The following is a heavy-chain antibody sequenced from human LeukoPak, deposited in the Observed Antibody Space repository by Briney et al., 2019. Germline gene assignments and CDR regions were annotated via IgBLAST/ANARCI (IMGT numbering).Heavy chain of an antibody. Sequence: GGSLRLSCAASGFTFSTYGMSWVRQAPGKGLEWVAGISASGGGTYSTDSVKGRFTISRDNSKNTLYLQMNSLRAEDTAVYYCAKNHYGSGSYYLDYWGQGTLVTVSS. D-gene: IGHD3-10*01. CDR2: ISASGGGT. CDR1: GFTFSTYG. V-gene: IGHV3-23*01. CDR3: AKNHYGSGSYYLDY. J-gene: IGHJ4*02.